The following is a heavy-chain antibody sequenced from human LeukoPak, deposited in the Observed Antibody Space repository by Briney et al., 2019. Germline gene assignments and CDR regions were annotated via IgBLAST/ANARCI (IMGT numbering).Heavy chain of an antibody. CDR2: ISSSGSTI. V-gene: IGHV3-48*03. Sequence: GGSLRLSCAASGFTFSSYEMNWVRQAPGKGLEWVSYISSSGSTIYYADSVKGRFTISRDNAKNSLYLQMNSLRAEDTAVYYCARGVTTVTDYYYYGMDVWGQGTTVTVSS. J-gene: IGHJ6*02. CDR1: GFTFSSYE. CDR3: ARGVTTVTDYYYYGMDV. D-gene: IGHD4-11*01.